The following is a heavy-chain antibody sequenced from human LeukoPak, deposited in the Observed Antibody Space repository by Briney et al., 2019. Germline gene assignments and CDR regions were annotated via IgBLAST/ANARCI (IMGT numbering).Heavy chain of an antibody. D-gene: IGHD2-2*01. Sequence: SETPSLTCAVYGGSFSGYYWSWIRQPPGKGLEWIGEINHSGSTNYNPSLKSRVTISVDTSKNQFSLKLSSVTAADTAVYYCARAYCSSTSCYYYYGMDVWGQGTTVTVSS. CDR2: INHSGST. V-gene: IGHV4-34*01. CDR1: GGSFSGYY. J-gene: IGHJ6*02. CDR3: ARAYCSSTSCYYYYGMDV.